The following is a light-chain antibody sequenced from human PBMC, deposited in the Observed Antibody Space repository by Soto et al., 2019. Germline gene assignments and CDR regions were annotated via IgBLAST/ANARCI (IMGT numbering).Light chain of an antibody. CDR2: STS. V-gene: IGKV3-20*01. CDR3: QEYGSSPRPT. J-gene: IGKJ4*01. Sequence: EMVLTQSPGTLPLSPGERATLSCRTSQSIVSHYLAWYQQKPGQAPRLLIFSTSRRATGVPDRFSGSGSETDFTLTINRLEPEDFAVYYCQEYGSSPRPTFGGGTKVDIK. CDR1: QSIVSHY.